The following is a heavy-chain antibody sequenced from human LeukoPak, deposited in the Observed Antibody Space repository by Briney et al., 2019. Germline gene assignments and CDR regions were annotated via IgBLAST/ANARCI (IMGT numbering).Heavy chain of an antibody. CDR3: ARHASIAARPGYYYMDV. D-gene: IGHD6-6*01. V-gene: IGHV4-39*01. CDR2: IYHSGGT. CDR1: GGSISGSTSY. Sequence: SETLSLTCTVSGGSISGSTSYWGWFRQPPGKGLEWIGTIYHSGGTYYNSSLKSRVTISVDTSKNQFSLKLSSVTAADTAVYYCARHASIAARPGYYYMDVWGKGTTVTVSS. J-gene: IGHJ6*03.